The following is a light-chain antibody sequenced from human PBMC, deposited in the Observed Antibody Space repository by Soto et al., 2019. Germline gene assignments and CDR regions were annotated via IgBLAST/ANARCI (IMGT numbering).Light chain of an antibody. J-gene: IGLJ3*02. V-gene: IGLV1-51*01. CDR1: SPNIGNNY. Sequence: QAVVTQPPSVSAAPGQKVTISCSGSSPNIGNNYVSWYQQLPGTAPKLLIYDNNKRPSGIPDRFSGSKSGTSATLGITGLQTGDEADYYCGTWDSSLSAGGVFGGGTQLTVL. CDR2: DNN. CDR3: GTWDSSLSAGGV.